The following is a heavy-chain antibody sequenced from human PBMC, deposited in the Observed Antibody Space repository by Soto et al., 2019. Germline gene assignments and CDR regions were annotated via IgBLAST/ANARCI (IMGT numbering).Heavy chain of an antibody. Sequence: GGSLRLSCAASGFTFSSYGMHWVRQAPGKGLEWVAVISYDGSNKYYADSVKGRFTISRDNSKNTLYLQMNSLRAEDTAVYYCSKLVVRLVNYEVFDYWGQGTLVTVSS. CDR3: SKLVVRLVNYEVFDY. CDR1: GFTFSSYG. CDR2: ISYDGSNK. J-gene: IGHJ4*02. D-gene: IGHD3-22*01. V-gene: IGHV3-30*18.